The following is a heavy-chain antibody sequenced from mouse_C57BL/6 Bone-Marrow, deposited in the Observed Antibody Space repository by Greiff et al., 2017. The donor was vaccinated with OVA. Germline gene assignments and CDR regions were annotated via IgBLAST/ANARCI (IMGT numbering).Heavy chain of an antibody. CDR2: IDPENGDT. V-gene: IGHV14-4*01. D-gene: IGHD2-3*01. CDR3: TTSPYDGYYVWLAD. CDR1: GFNIKDDY. Sequence: VQLQQSGAELVRPGASVKLSCTASGFNIKDDYMHWVKQRPEQGLEWIGWIDPENGDTEYASKFQGKATITADTSSNTAYLQLSSLTSEDTAVYDGTTSPYDGYYVWLADWGQGTLVTVSA. J-gene: IGHJ3*01.